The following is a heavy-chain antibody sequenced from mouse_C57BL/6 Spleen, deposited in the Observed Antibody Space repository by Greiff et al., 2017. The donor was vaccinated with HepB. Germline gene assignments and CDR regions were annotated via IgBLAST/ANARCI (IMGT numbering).Heavy chain of an antibody. Sequence: VQLQQSGAELVKPGASVKISCKASGYAFSSYWMNWVKQRPGKGLEWIGQIYPGDGDTNYNGKFKGKATLTADKSSSTAYMQLSSLTSEDSAVYFCARDYYGSSYNCDYWGQGTTLTVSS. J-gene: IGHJ2*01. CDR1: GYAFSSYW. CDR3: ARDYYGSSYNCDY. D-gene: IGHD1-1*01. CDR2: IYPGDGDT. V-gene: IGHV1-80*01.